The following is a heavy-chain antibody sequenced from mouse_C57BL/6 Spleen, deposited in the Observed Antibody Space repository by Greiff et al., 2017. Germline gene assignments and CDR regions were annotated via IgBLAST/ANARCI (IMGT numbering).Heavy chain of an antibody. D-gene: IGHD1-1*01. CDR3: ASSPHYYGSSYGYAMDY. V-gene: IGHV1-74*01. J-gene: IGHJ4*01. Sequence: QVQLQQPGAELVKPGASVKVSCKASGYTFTSYWMHWVKQRPGQGLEWIGRIHPSDSDTNYNQNFKGKATLTVDKSSSTAYMQLSSLTSEDSAVYYCASSPHYYGSSYGYAMDYWGQGTSVTVSS. CDR2: IHPSDSDT. CDR1: GYTFTSYW.